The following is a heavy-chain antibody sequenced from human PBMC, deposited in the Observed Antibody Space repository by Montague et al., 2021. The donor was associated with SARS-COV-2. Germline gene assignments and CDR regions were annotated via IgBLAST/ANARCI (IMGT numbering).Heavy chain of an antibody. J-gene: IGHJ5*02. CDR1: GFSLSTTAVG. CDR3: AHRVVEDHQQTNNWFDP. Sequence: VKPTQTLTLTCSFSGFSLSTTAVGVGWIRQPPGKALEWLALIYWNDDKRYSPSLKSRLTVTKDTSKNQVVLTMTNMDPVDTATYYCAHRVVEDHQQTNNWFDPRGPGTLVTVSS. CDR2: IYWNDDK. V-gene: IGHV2-5*01. D-gene: IGHD1-14*01.